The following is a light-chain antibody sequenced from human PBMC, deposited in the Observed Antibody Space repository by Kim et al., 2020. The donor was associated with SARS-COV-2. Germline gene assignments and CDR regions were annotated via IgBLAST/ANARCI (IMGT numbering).Light chain of an antibody. V-gene: IGKV3-20*01. J-gene: IGKJ2*01. CDR1: QSVSSCY. Sequence: SPGEGVTLSCRASQSVSSCYLAWYQQQPGQAPRLLIYGVFIRATGIPDRFSGSGSGTDFTLTTNRLEPEDFAVYYCQQYGSSPPDTFGQGTKLEI. CDR2: GVF. CDR3: QQYGSSPPDT.